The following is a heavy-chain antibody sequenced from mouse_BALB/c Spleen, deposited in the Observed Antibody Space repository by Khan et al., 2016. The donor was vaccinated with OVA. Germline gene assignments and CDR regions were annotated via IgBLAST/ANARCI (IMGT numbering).Heavy chain of an antibody. CDR2: ICTGGHYT. CDR1: GFTFSTYG. CDR3: ARISYYYDSEGFAY. D-gene: IGHD1-1*01. Sequence: VQLQESGGDLVEPGGSLKISCAASGFTFSTYGMSWVRQTPDKRLEWVATICTGGHYTYYSDSVWGRFTITRDNNKNSLYLQMTSLKSEDAALFYCARISYYYDSEGFAYWGQGTLVTVSA. V-gene: IGHV5-6*01. J-gene: IGHJ3*01.